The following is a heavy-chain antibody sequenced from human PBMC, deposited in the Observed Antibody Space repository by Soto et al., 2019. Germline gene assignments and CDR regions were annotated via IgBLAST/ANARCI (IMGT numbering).Heavy chain of an antibody. CDR3: AREGGRLRYFDWLRNWFDP. D-gene: IGHD3-9*01. CDR1: GFTFSSYA. J-gene: IGHJ5*02. V-gene: IGHV3-30-3*01. CDR2: ISYDGSNK. Sequence: GGSLRLSCAASGFTFSSYAMHWVRQAPGKGLEWVAVISYDGSNKYYADSVKGRFNISRDNSKNTLYLQMNSLGAEDTAVYYGAREGGRLRYFDWLRNWFDPWGQGTLVTVSS.